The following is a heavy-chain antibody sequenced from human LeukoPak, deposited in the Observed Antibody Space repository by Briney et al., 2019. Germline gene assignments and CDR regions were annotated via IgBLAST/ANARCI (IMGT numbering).Heavy chain of an antibody. CDR1: GGSISSGDYY. Sequence: KTSQTLSLTCTVSGGSISSGDYYWSWIRQSPGKGLEWIGSIYYSGSTYYNPSLTSRVTISVDTSKNQFSLKLTSVTAADTAVYYCARADVRYCSSTSCYGHFDYWGQGTLVTVSS. CDR2: IYYSGST. J-gene: IGHJ4*02. D-gene: IGHD2-2*01. V-gene: IGHV4-39*07. CDR3: ARADVRYCSSTSCYGHFDY.